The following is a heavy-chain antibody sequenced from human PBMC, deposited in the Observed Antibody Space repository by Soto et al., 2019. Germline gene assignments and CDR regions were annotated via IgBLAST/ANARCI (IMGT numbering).Heavy chain of an antibody. CDR2: ISTYNGYT. V-gene: IGHV1-18*01. CDR3: ARLEIEYRHDYFDY. Sequence: QVQLVQSGAEVKKPGASVRVSCKASGYTFTSYSFSWVRQAPGQGLEWMGGISTYNGYTKYAEKFLCRVTMTTATSTSTAYMELRSLRSDDTAVYFCARLEIEYRHDYFDYWGQGTLVTVSS. CDR1: GYTFTSYS. J-gene: IGHJ4*02. D-gene: IGHD4-4*01.